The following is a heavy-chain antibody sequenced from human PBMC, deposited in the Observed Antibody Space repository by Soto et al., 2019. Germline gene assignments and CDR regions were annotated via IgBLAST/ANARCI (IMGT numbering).Heavy chain of an antibody. J-gene: IGHJ4*02. CDR2: INPSGGST. V-gene: IGHV1-46*03. CDR1: GYTFTSYY. CDR3: ARGYCSGGTCYLFDY. D-gene: IGHD2-15*01. Sequence: TSVKVSCKASGYTFTSYYMHWVRQAPGQGLEWMGIINPSGGSTTYAQKFQVRVTMTRDTSTSTVYMELSSLRSEDTAVYYCARGYCSGGTCYLFDYWGQGTLVTVSS.